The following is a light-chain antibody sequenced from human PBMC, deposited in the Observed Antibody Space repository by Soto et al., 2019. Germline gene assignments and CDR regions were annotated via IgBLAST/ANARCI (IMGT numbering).Light chain of an antibody. CDR2: EAS. Sequence: EIVLTQSPATLSLSPGERATLSCRASQSLSSYLAWYQQKSGQAPRLLIYEASNRATGIADRFSGSGSGTDFTLTISSLEPEDFAIYYCQQRYTWPITFGQGTRLE. J-gene: IGKJ5*01. V-gene: IGKV3-11*01. CDR1: QSLSSY. CDR3: QQRYTWPIT.